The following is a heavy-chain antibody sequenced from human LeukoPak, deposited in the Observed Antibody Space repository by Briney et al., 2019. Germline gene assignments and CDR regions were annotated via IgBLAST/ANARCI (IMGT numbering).Heavy chain of an antibody. J-gene: IGHJ4*02. CDR1: GFTFSSYW. CDR2: INTDGSST. D-gene: IGHD4-11*01. CDR3: AKDLFNSNLPDY. Sequence: GGSLRLSCAASGFTFSSYWMHWVRQTPGKGLVWVARINTDGSSTTYADSVKGRFTISRDNSKNTLYLQMNSLRAEDTAVYYCAKDLFNSNLPDYWGQGTLVTVSS. V-gene: IGHV3-74*01.